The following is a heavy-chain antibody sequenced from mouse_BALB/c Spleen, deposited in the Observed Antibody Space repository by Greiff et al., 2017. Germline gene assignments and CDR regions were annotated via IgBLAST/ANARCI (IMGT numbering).Heavy chain of an antibody. CDR2: IDPANGNT. D-gene: IGHD2-14*01. CDR3: AGEGGYPAWFAY. V-gene: IGHV14-3*02. Sequence: EVQLQQSGAELVKPGASVKLSCTASGFNIKDTYMHWVKQRPEQGLEWIGRIDPANGNTKYDPKFQGKATITADTSSNTAYLQLSSLTSEDTAVYYCAGEGGYPAWFAYWGQGTLVTVSA. CDR1: GFNIKDTY. J-gene: IGHJ3*01.